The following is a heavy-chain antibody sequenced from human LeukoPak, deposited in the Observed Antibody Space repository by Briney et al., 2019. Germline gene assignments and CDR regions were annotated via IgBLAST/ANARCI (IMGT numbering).Heavy chain of an antibody. CDR3: ARVTGYMTEDYFDY. CDR1: GGSINSYY. V-gene: IGHV4-59*01. Sequence: SETLSLTCTVSGGSINSYYWSWLRQPPGKGLEWIGYIYYSGSTNYNPSLKSRVTISVDTSKNQFSLRLSSVTAADTAVYYCARVTGYMTEDYFDYWGQGTLITVSS. J-gene: IGHJ4*02. D-gene: IGHD6-13*01. CDR2: IYYSGST.